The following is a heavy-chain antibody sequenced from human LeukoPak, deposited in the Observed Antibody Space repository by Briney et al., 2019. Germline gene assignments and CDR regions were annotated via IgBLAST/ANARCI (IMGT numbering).Heavy chain of an antibody. CDR1: GFTFTSYW. CDR3: ARNRQWLLADY. D-gene: IGHD3-22*01. CDR2: TKQDETEK. Sequence: GGSLRLSCAASGFTFTSYWMSWVRQASGKGLEWVANTKQDETEKHYADSVKGRFTISRDNAQNSLYLQMNSLRAEDTAVYFCARNRQWLLADYWGQGTVVTVSS. V-gene: IGHV3-7*04. J-gene: IGHJ4*02.